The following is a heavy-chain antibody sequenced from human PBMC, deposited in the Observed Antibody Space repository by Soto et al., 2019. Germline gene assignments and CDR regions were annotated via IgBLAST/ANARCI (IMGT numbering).Heavy chain of an antibody. CDR3: ARDSNGYVWGSYLGYYFDY. CDR1: GYTFTGYS. Sequence: ASVKVCCKASGYTFTGYSMHWVRQAPGQGLEWMGWINPNSGGTNYAQKFQGRVTMTRDTSISTAYMELSRLRSDDTAVYYCARDSNGYVWGSYLGYYFDYWGPVSLVTFSS. J-gene: IGHJ4*01. CDR2: INPNSGGT. V-gene: IGHV1-2*02. D-gene: IGHD3-16*02.